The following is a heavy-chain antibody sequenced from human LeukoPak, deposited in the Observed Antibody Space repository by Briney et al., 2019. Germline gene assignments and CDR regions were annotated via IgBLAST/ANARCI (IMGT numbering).Heavy chain of an antibody. CDR2: ISGNGDKT. J-gene: IGHJ1*01. D-gene: IGHD6-19*01. V-gene: IGHV3-64*01. CDR3: ARAPPLERIGWYGEDEF. CDR1: VFTFSSYA. Sequence: GGSLRLSCAASVFTFSSYAMHWVRQAPGKGPEYVAAISGNGDKTHYGSSVQGRFTVSRDNSKNTLYLQMGSLRTEDMAVYYCARAPPLERIGWYGEDEFRGQGTLVTVSS.